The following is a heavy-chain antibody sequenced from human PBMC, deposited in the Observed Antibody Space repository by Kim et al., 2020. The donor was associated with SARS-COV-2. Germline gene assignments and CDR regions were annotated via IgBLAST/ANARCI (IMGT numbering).Heavy chain of an antibody. J-gene: IGHJ4*02. D-gene: IGHD3-3*01. CDR1: GFTFGDYA. Sequence: GGSLRLSCAGSGFTFGDYAMHWVRQAPGKGLEWVSGISWNSGSIGYADSVKGRFTISRDNAKNSLYLQMNSLRAEDTALYYCAKDKGGVLEWLLSFDYWGQGTLVTVSS. CDR3: AKDKGGVLEWLLSFDY. V-gene: IGHV3-9*01. CDR2: ISWNSGSI.